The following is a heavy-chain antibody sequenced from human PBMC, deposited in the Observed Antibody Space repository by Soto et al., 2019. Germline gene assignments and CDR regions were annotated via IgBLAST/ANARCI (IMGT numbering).Heavy chain of an antibody. Sequence: EVRLLESGGGLVQPGGSLRLSCASSGFTFDNYAMSWVRQAPGKGLEWVSAIVGSDGSTYYADSAKGRFTISRDSSSKTLYLQMNGLRAEDTAVYYCARGRDSAWYGVSIWGQGTLVTVSS. V-gene: IGHV3-23*01. CDR1: GFTFDNYA. J-gene: IGHJ4*02. CDR3: ARGRDSAWYGVSI. D-gene: IGHD6-19*01. CDR2: IVGSDGST.